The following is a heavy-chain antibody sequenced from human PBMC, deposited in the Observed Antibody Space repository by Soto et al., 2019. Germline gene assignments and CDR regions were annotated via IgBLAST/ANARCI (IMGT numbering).Heavy chain of an antibody. CDR2: ISAYNGNT. Sequence: ASVTVSCKASGYTFTSYGISWVRQAPGQGLEWMGWISAYNGNTNYAQKLQGRVTMTTDTSTSTAYMELRSLRSDDTAVYYCATVYGSSWYKGGAFEIWGQGTMVTVSS. V-gene: IGHV1-18*01. CDR3: ATVYGSSWYKGGAFEI. CDR1: GYTFTSYG. J-gene: IGHJ3*02. D-gene: IGHD6-13*01.